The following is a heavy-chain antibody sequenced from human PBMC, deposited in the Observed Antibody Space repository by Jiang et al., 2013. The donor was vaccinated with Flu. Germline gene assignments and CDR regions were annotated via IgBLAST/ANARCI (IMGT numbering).Heavy chain of an antibody. D-gene: IGHD5-12*01. J-gene: IGHJ5*02. CDR1: GGSISDGFYF. CDR2: IYYTGTT. V-gene: IGHV4-31*03. Sequence: TLSLTCTVSGGSISDGFYFWSWIRQHPGKGLEWIGYIYYTGTTYYNPSLKSRITMSVDKSKNQFSLRLKSVTAADTAVYFCARDASGFDSGWFDPWGPGIQVSVSS. CDR3: ARDASGFDSGWFDP.